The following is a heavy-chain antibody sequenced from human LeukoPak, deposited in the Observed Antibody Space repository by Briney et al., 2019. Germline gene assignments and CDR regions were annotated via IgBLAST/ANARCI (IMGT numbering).Heavy chain of an antibody. V-gene: IGHV1-46*01. Sequence: GASVKVSCKASGYTFTSYYMHWVRQAPGQGLEWMGIINPSGGSTSYAQKFQGRVTMTRDTSTSTVYMELSSLRSEDTAVYYCARDGGWVSMWLLAGFDPWGQGTLVTVSS. CDR2: INPSGGST. CDR1: GYTFTSYY. J-gene: IGHJ5*02. D-gene: IGHD4-23*01. CDR3: ARDGGWVSMWLLAGFDP.